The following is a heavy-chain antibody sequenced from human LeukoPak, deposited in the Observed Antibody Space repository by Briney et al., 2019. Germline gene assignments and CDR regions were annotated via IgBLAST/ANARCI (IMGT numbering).Heavy chain of an antibody. CDR2: IIPILGIA. CDR1: GGTFSSYA. Sequence: SVKVSCKASGGTFSSYAISWVRQAPGQGLEWMGRIIPILGIANYAQKFQGRVTITADKSTSTAYMELSSLRSEDTAVYYCARDRPSTTIQLWNEWGQGTLVTVSS. D-gene: IGHD5-18*01. CDR3: ARDRPSTTIQLWNE. J-gene: IGHJ4*02. V-gene: IGHV1-69*04.